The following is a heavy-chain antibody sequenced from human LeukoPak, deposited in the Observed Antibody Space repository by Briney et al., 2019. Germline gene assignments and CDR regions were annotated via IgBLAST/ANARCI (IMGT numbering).Heavy chain of an antibody. J-gene: IGHJ3*02. CDR1: GGSISSYY. D-gene: IGHD3-10*01. CDR3: ARWAMVRGVSAFDI. Sequence: SETLSLTCTVSGGSISSYYWSWIRQPAGKGLEWIGRIYTSGSTNYNPSLKSRVTMSVDTSKNQFSLKLSSVTAADTAVYYCARWAMVRGVSAFDIWGQGTMITVSS. V-gene: IGHV4-4*07. CDR2: IYTSGST.